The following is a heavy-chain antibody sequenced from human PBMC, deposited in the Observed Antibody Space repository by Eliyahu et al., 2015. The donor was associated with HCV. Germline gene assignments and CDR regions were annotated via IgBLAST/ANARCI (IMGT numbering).Heavy chain of an antibody. Sequence: EVQLLESGGGLVQPGGSLRLSCAASGFTFSSYAMSWVRQAPGKGLGWVSAIIGSGGSTYYADSVKGRFTISRDNSKNTLYLQMHSLRAEDTAIYYCAKALGSYYRDAFDIWGQGTMVTVSS. CDR3: AKALGSYYRDAFDI. J-gene: IGHJ3*02. V-gene: IGHV3-23*01. CDR1: GFTFSSYA. CDR2: IIGSGGST. D-gene: IGHD2-15*01.